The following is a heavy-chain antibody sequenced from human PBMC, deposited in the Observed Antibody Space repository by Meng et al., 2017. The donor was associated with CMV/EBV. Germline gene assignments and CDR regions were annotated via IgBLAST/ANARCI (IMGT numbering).Heavy chain of an antibody. CDR3: ARDKGEWELDV. V-gene: IGHV3-23*01. D-gene: IGHD1-26*01. J-gene: IGHJ6*02. Sequence: GESLKISCAASGFTFSSYAMSWVRQAPGKGLEWVSAISGSGGSTYHADSVKGRFTISRDNSKNTLYLQMNSLRAEDTAVYYCARDKGEWELDVWGQGTTVTVSS. CDR2: ISGSGGST. CDR1: GFTFSSYA.